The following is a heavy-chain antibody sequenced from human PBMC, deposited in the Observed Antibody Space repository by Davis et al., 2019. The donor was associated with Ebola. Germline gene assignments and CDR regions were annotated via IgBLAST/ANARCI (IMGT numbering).Heavy chain of an antibody. J-gene: IGHJ3*02. CDR1: GYIFTGYY. D-gene: IGHD3-10*01. V-gene: IGHV1-2*06. CDR3: ARGLGDVDSFDI. Sequence: AASVKVSCKASGYIFTGYYMHWVRQAPGQGLEWMGRINPNSGGTNYAQKFQGRVTMTTETSISTANMDLSRLRSDDTAVYYCARGLGDVDSFDIWGQGTMVTVSS. CDR2: INPNSGGT.